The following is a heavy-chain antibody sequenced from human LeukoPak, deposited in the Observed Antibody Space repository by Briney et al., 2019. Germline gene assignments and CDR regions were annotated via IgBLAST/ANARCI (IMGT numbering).Heavy chain of an antibody. CDR3: AKDLGYSSGWLLTAFDY. Sequence: GGSLRLSCAASGFTFSSYAMSWVRQAPGKGLEWVPAISGSGGSTYYADSVKGRFTISRDNSKNTLYLQMNSLRAEDTAVYYCAKDLGYSSGWLLTAFDYWGQGTLVTVSS. CDR2: ISGSGGST. D-gene: IGHD6-19*01. V-gene: IGHV3-23*01. CDR1: GFTFSSYA. J-gene: IGHJ4*02.